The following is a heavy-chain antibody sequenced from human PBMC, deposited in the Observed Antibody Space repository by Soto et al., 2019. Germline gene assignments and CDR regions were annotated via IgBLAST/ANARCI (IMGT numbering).Heavy chain of an antibody. Sequence: QVQLVQSGAEVKKPGASVKVSCKASGYTFTSYGISWVRQAPGQGPEWMGWISAYNGNTNYAQKLQGRVTMTTDTSTSTAYMDLRSLRSDDTAVYYCARNDDFWSRPPHLYYFDYWGQGTLVTVSS. J-gene: IGHJ4*02. CDR1: GYTFTSYG. V-gene: IGHV1-18*01. CDR2: ISAYNGNT. CDR3: ARNDDFWSRPPHLYYFDY. D-gene: IGHD3-3*01.